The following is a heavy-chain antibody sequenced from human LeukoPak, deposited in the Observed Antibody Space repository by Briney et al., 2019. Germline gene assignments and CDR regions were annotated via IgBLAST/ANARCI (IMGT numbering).Heavy chain of an antibody. CDR3: ARGGLYYYDSSGLDY. Sequence: GGSLRLSCAASGFTFSSYAMSWVRQAPGKGLEWVSAISGSGGSTYYADSVKGRFTISRDNSKNTLYLQMNSLRAEDTAVYYCARGGLYYYDSSGLDYWGQGTLVTVSS. CDR2: ISGSGGST. J-gene: IGHJ4*02. CDR1: GFTFSSYA. V-gene: IGHV3-23*01. D-gene: IGHD3-22*01.